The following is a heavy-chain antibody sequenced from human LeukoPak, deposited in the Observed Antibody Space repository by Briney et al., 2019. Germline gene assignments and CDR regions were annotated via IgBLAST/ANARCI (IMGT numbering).Heavy chain of an antibody. CDR2: TRFDGSTK. Sequence: GGSLRLSCASSGFTFSKYGMHWVRQAPGKGLEWVAFTRFDGSTKYYRDSVKGRFTVSRDNAKNTLYLQMNSLRAEGTAVFYCARGDTVTTIDYWGQGTLVIVSS. CDR1: GFTFSKYG. V-gene: IGHV3-30*02. D-gene: IGHD4-17*01. J-gene: IGHJ4*02. CDR3: ARGDTVTTIDY.